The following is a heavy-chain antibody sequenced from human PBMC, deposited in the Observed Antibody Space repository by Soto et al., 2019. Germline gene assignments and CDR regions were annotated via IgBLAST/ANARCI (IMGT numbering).Heavy chain of an antibody. Sequence: PSETLSLTCSSYVVSFSDYYWSCIRHPPGKWLEWIGETDHFGRTNYNPSLKSRVTVSLDAAKNQFSLKLSSVTAADTAVYYCASFSLPLGPGLDPGGQGNRVT. CDR3: ASFSLPLGPGLDP. CDR2: TDHFGRT. V-gene: IGHV4-34*01. CDR1: VVSFSDYY. D-gene: IGHD3-16*01. J-gene: IGHJ5*02.